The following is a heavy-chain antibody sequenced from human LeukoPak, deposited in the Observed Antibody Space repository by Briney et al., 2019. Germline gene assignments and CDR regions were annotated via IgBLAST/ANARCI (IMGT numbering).Heavy chain of an antibody. Sequence: ASVKVSCKASGYTFTSYYMHWLRQAPGQGLEWMGIINPSGGSTSYAQKFQGRVTMTRDTSTSTVYMELSSLRSEDTAVYYCARAIIAVAGFDYWGQGTLVTVSS. V-gene: IGHV1-46*01. D-gene: IGHD6-19*01. CDR2: INPSGGST. CDR3: ARAIIAVAGFDY. CDR1: GYTFTSYY. J-gene: IGHJ4*02.